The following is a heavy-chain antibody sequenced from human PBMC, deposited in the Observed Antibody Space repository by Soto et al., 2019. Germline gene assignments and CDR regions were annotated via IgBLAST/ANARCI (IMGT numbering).Heavy chain of an antibody. CDR1: VGSISIGAYY. D-gene: IGHD3-22*01. CDR2: IYYSGST. CDR3: ARGVYYYDSSS. V-gene: IGHV4-31*03. J-gene: IGHJ4*02. Sequence: TLCLTCTVSVGSISIGAYYWSWIRQHPGKGLEWIGYIYYSGSTYYNPSLKSRVTISVDTSKNQFSLKLSSVTAADTAVYYCARGVYYYDSSSWGQGTMVTVSS.